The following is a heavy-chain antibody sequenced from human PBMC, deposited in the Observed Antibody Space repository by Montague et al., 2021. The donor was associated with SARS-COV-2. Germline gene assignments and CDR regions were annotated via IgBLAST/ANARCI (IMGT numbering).Heavy chain of an antibody. V-gene: IGHV3-53*04. CDR1: GFTVSSNY. CDR3: AREGQIGWYDPWYYYGMDV. CDR2: IYSGGST. D-gene: IGHD6-19*01. J-gene: IGHJ6*02. Sequence: SLRLSCAASGFTVSSNYMSRVRQAPGKGLEWVSVIYSGGSTYYADSVKGRLTISSHNPKNTLYLQMNSLRAEDKAVYYCAREGQIGWYDPWYYYGMDVWGQGTTATVSS.